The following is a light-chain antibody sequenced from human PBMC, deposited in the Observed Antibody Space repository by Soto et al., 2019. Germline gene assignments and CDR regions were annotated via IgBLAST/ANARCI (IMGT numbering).Light chain of an antibody. Sequence: EIVLTQSPAALSLSPGERATLSCRASQSVSSYLAWYQQKPGQAPRLLIYDAFNRATGVPARFSGSGSGTDFTLTISSREPEDFAVYYCQQRSNWRTFGGGTKVEIK. V-gene: IGKV3-11*01. J-gene: IGKJ4*01. CDR3: QQRSNWRT. CDR2: DAF. CDR1: QSVSSY.